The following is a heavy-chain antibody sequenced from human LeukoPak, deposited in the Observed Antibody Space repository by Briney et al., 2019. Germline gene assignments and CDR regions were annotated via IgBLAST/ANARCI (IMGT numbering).Heavy chain of an antibody. CDR1: GYTFTAYY. Sequence: ASVKVSCKASGYTFTAYYMNWVRQAPGQGLEWMGWINPNSGGTNYAQNFQGRVTMTRDTSISTVYMELNSLRSDDTAVYYCARIGYNHYFDYWGQGTLVTVSS. CDR2: INPNSGGT. V-gene: IGHV1-2*02. CDR3: ARIGYNHYFDY. D-gene: IGHD1-14*01. J-gene: IGHJ4*02.